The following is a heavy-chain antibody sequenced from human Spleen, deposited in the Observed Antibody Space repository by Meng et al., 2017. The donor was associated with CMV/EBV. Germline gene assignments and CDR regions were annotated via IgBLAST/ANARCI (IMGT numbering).Heavy chain of an antibody. J-gene: IGHJ4*02. D-gene: IGHD4-17*01. CDR2: IAYSGGT. Sequence: VSGDSITSGCYSWNWIRQNPGRGLDWIGYIAYSGGTEYNPSLRTRLVISLDTSKSQFSLNLESVTAADTAVYYCARQRDFGDHSFDFWGQGTLVTVSS. V-gene: IGHV4-31*02. CDR3: ARQRDFGDHSFDF. CDR1: GDSITSGCYS.